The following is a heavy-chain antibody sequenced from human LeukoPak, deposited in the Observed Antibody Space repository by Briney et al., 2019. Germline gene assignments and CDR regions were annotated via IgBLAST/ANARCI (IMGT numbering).Heavy chain of an antibody. J-gene: IGHJ3*02. Sequence: SETLSLTCTVSGGSISSYYWSWIRQPPGKGLEWIGYIYYSGSTNYNPSLKSRVTISVDTSKNQFSLKLSSVTAADTAVYYCARRGSYSYAFDIWGQGTMVTVSS. V-gene: IGHV4-59*01. CDR3: ARRGSYSYAFDI. CDR2: IYYSGST. CDR1: GGSISSYY. D-gene: IGHD1-26*01.